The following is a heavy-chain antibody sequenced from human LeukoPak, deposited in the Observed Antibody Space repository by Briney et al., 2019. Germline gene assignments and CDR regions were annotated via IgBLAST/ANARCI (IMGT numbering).Heavy chain of an antibody. CDR1: GYTLTSYA. V-gene: IGHV1-3*01. J-gene: IGHJ3*02. Sequence: ASVKVSCKASGYTLTSYAMHWVRQAPGQRLEWMGWINAGNGNTNYAQKLQGRVTMTTDTSTSTAYMELRSLRSDDTAVYYCARGRYGSGDPSGAFDIWGQGTMVTVSS. CDR3: ARGRYGSGDPSGAFDI. CDR2: INAGNGNT. D-gene: IGHD3-10*01.